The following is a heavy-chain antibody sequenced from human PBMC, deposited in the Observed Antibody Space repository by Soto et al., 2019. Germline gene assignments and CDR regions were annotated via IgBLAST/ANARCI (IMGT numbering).Heavy chain of an antibody. CDR2: ISSRSDI. CDR1: GFTFITYS. J-gene: IGHJ6*02. Sequence: GGSLRLSCVGSGFTFITYSINFFRHSPLKWLEWVSSISSRSDIYYADSVKGRFTISRDNAKNSVSLQMNSLRAEDTAVYYCAREYTAWPLAYGLDVWGQGTTVTVSS. V-gene: IGHV3-21*01. D-gene: IGHD2-2*02. CDR3: AREYTAWPLAYGLDV.